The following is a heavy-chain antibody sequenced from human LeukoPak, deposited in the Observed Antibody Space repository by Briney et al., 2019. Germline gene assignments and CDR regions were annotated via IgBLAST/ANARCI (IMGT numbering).Heavy chain of an antibody. V-gene: IGHV3-74*01. CDR3: ALIHGGNGDY. D-gene: IGHD4-23*01. CDR2: INTDGRST. J-gene: IGHJ4*02. Sequence: PGGSLRLSCAASGFTFSSYWMHWVRQAPGKGLVWVSRINTDGRSTNYADSVKGGFTIYRENAKNKLYLQINSLRAEDTAVYYCALIHGGNGDYWGQGTLVTVSS. CDR1: GFTFSSYW.